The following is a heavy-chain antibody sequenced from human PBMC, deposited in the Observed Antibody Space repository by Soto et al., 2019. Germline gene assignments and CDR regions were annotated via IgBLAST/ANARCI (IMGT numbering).Heavy chain of an antibody. V-gene: IGHV4-59*01. CDR1: GGSISSYY. Sequence: SETLSLTCTVSGGSISSYYWSWIRQPPGKGLEWIGYIYYSGSTNYNPSLKSRVTISVDTSKNQFSLKLSSVTAADTAVYYCARYQYKTHYFDYWGQGTLVTVSS. J-gene: IGHJ4*02. CDR3: ARYQYKTHYFDY. CDR2: IYYSGST. D-gene: IGHD1-1*01.